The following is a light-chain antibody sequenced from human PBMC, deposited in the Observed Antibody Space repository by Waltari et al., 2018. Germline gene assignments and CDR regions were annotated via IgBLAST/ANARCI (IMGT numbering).Light chain of an antibody. J-gene: IGLJ3*02. CDR3: CSYAGRLWV. CDR2: DVS. Sequence: QSALSQPCPVSAPPGQSLTSSSTRTNSKIVGFYSFSWYQHHPGKVPKLTIYDVSKRPSGVPDRFSGSKSGNTASLTISGLQAEDEAHYYCCSYAGRLWVFGGGTNLTVL. CDR1: NSKIVGFYS. V-gene: IGLV2-11*01.